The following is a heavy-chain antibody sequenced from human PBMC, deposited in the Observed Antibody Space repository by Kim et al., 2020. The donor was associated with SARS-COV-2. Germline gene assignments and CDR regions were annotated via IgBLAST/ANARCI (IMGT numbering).Heavy chain of an antibody. Sequence: SETLSLTCAVYGGSFSGYYWTWIRQPPGKGLEWIGEINNSGNTKCNPSLKSRLTVSADTSKNQFSLKLNSVTAADTAVYYCARGGDTRAWIHLWFWGQGTLVTVSS. D-gene: IGHD5-18*01. J-gene: IGHJ4*02. CDR3: ARGGDTRAWIHLWF. CDR2: INNSGNT. V-gene: IGHV4-34*01. CDR1: GGSFSGYY.